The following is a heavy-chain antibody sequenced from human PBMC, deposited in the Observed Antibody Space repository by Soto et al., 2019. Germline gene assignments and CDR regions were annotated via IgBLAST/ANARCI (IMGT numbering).Heavy chain of an antibody. J-gene: IGHJ6*02. CDR2: IYSGGST. D-gene: IGHD2-21*02. CDR3: ARDLGVVTHYYYGMDV. CDR1: GFTVSSNY. Sequence: GGSLRLSCAASGFTVSSNYMSWVRQAPGKGLEWVSVIYSGGSTNYVDSVKGRFTISRDNSKNTLYLQMNSLRAEDTAVYYCARDLGVVTHYYYGMDVWGQGTTVTVSS. V-gene: IGHV3-53*01.